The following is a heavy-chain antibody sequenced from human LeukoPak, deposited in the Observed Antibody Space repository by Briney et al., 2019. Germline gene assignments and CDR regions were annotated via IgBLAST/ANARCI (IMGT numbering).Heavy chain of an antibody. CDR1: GFSFSNYW. CDR3: ARHYGGGYCSGGSCYSSFDY. D-gene: IGHD2-15*01. J-gene: IGHJ4*02. Sequence: GESLKISCKGSGFSFSNYWIGWVRQMPGEGLEWMGIIYAGDSDTRYSPSFQGQVTISADKSISTAHLQWSSLKASDTAMYYCARHYGGGYCSGGSCYSSFDYWGQGTLVTVSS. CDR2: IYAGDSDT. V-gene: IGHV5-51*01.